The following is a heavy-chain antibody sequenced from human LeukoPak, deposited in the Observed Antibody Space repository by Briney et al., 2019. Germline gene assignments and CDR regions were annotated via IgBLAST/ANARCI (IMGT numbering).Heavy chain of an antibody. D-gene: IGHD5-12*01. CDR1: GFTFSGYS. CDR3: ARWTDSGYDLSFDH. Sequence: AGSLRLSCTASGFTFSGYSWNWLRQAPGKGLEWVSYTSTSSTTIYYADSVKGRFTISRNNVKNSLYLQMNSLRAEDTAIYYCARWTDSGYDLSFDHWGQRTLVTVSS. CDR2: TSTSSTTI. V-gene: IGHV3-48*04. J-gene: IGHJ4*02.